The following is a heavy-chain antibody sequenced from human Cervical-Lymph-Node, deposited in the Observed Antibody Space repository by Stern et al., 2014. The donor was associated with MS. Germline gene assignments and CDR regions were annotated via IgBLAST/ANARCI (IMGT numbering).Heavy chain of an antibody. CDR3: ARDSDFWGMDV. Sequence: QMQLVQSGAEVKKPGSSMKVSCKASGGTFSNYSIAWVRQAPGQGLEWMGRIIPILEIANYAHEFQGRVTITADKSTRTAYMELSSLRSEDTAVYYCARDSDFWGMDVWGQGTTVTVSS. V-gene: IGHV1-69*09. CDR2: IIPILEIA. J-gene: IGHJ6*02. D-gene: IGHD3-3*01. CDR1: GGTFSNYS.